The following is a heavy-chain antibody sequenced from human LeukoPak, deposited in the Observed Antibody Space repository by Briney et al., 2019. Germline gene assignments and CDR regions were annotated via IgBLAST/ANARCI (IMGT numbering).Heavy chain of an antibody. Sequence: PGGSLRLSCAASGFTFSSYEMKWVRQAPGKGLEWVSYISNSGSTIYYADSVKGRFTISRDNAKNSLFLQMNSLRAEDTAVYYCARVGYSGYVRGPVDYWGQGTLVTVSS. D-gene: IGHD5-12*01. CDR2: ISNSGSTI. J-gene: IGHJ4*02. CDR1: GFTFSSYE. V-gene: IGHV3-48*03. CDR3: ARVGYSGYVRGPVDY.